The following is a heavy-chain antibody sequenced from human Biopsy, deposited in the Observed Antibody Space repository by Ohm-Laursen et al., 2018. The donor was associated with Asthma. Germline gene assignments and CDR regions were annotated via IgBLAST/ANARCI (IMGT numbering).Heavy chain of an antibody. CDR3: ARGGYYGDRRLHNGLDV. J-gene: IGHJ6*02. CDR2: VFPIFETP. D-gene: IGHD4-17*01. Sequence: GSSVKVSCKAHGDILSSFGIKWVRKAPDKGLGWMGGVFPIFETPHTAQKFQGRVTITADESTSTAYMELTSLRKEDTAVYYCARGGYYGDRRLHNGLDVWGQGTTVTVSS. CDR1: GDILSSFG. V-gene: IGHV1-69*01.